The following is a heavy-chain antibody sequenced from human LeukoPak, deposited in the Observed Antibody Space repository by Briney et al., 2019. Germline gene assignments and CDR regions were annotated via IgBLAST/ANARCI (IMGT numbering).Heavy chain of an antibody. J-gene: IGHJ3*02. D-gene: IGHD2-8*01. Sequence: GGSLRLSCAASGFTFNTYNMNWVRQAPGKGLEWVSSISSSSDYIYYADSVKGRFTISRDIPKNSLYLQMNSLRAEDTAVYYCAAIHTPELMVYADDAFDIWGQGTMVTVSS. V-gene: IGHV3-21*01. CDR2: ISSSSDYI. CDR3: AAIHTPELMVYADDAFDI. CDR1: GFTFNTYN.